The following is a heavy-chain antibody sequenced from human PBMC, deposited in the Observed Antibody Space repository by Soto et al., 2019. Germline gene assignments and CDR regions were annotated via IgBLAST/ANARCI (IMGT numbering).Heavy chain of an antibody. CDR1: GGTFNTYA. D-gene: IGHD3-10*01. CDR3: AREVQVHTPAFVY. Sequence: QVQLVQSGAEMKKPGSSVKVSCQSSGGTFNTYAMNWVRQSPGQVPEWMGDISPMFGAANYAPKVQGRVTITADESTGTPYRQSISLTSEDTALYFCAREVQVHTPAFVYWGQGTRVPVSS. V-gene: IGHV1-69*19. J-gene: IGHJ4*02. CDR2: ISPMFGAA.